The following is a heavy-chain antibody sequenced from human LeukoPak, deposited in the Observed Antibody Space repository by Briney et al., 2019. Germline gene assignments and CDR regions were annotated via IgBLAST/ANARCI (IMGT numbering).Heavy chain of an antibody. J-gene: IGHJ6*03. CDR1: GYTFTGYY. D-gene: IGHD1-26*01. CDR2: INPNSGGT. V-gene: IGHV1-2*02. CDR3: SAVKLRDHYYYYYMDV. Sequence: ASVKVSCKASGYTFTGYYMHWVRQAPGQGLEWMGWINPNSGGTNYAQKFQGRVTMTRDTSISTAYMELSRLRSDDTAVYYCSAVKLRDHYYYYYMDVWGKGTTVTISS.